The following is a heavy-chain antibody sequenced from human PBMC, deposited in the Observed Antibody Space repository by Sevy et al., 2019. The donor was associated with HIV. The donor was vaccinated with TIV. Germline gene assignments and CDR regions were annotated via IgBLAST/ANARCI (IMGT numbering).Heavy chain of an antibody. CDR3: TRGYYYDSSCYSDY. D-gene: IGHD3-22*01. Sequence: GGSLRLSCTGSGFTFGDYAMSWFRQAPGMGLEWVGFIRSKDYGGATEYAASVKGRFTISRDDSKSIADLQMNSLKTVDTAVYYGTRGYYYDSSCYSDYWGQGTLVTVSS. CDR2: IRSKDYGGAT. J-gene: IGHJ4*02. V-gene: IGHV3-49*03. CDR1: GFTFGDYA.